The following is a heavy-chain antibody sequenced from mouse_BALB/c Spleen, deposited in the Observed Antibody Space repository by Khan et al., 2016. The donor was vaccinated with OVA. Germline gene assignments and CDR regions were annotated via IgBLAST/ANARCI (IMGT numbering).Heavy chain of an antibody. J-gene: IGHJ4*01. CDR2: ISTYNVNT. V-gene: IGHV1S137*01. Sequence: QIQLVQSGPEVVRPGVSVTISCKGSGYTFTDYALHWVKQSRAKSLEWIGIISTYNVNTYYNQKFQGKATMTVDKSSSTAYMELARLTSEDSASYYCARGDFLLRLRAMDYWGQGTSVTVSS. CDR1: GYTFTDYA. CDR3: ARGDFLLRLRAMDY. D-gene: IGHD1-2*01.